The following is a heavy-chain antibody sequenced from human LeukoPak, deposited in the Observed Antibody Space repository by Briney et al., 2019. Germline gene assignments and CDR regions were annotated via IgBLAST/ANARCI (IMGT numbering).Heavy chain of an antibody. Sequence: SVKVSCKASGGTFSSYAISWVRQAPGQGLEWMGGVIPIFATANYAQKFQDRVSITADESTSTAYMELSSLRSEDTAVYYCSTEDKYCTTTTCADYWGQGTLVTVSS. D-gene: IGHD2-2*01. J-gene: IGHJ4*02. CDR1: GGTFSSYA. V-gene: IGHV1-69*01. CDR3: STEDKYCTTTTCADY. CDR2: VIPIFATA.